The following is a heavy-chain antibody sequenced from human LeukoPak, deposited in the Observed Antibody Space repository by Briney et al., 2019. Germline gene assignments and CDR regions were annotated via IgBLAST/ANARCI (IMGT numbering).Heavy chain of an antibody. V-gene: IGHV3-33*01. D-gene: IGHD6-13*01. J-gene: IGHJ4*02. CDR2: IWYDGSNK. CDR1: GFTFTSYG. Sequence: GGSLRLSCAASGFTFTSYGMHWVRQAPGKGLEWVAVIWYDGSNKYYADSVKGRFTISRDNSKSTLYLQMNSLRAEDTAVYYCARDPIAAVRFDYWGQGTLVTVSS. CDR3: ARDPIAAVRFDY.